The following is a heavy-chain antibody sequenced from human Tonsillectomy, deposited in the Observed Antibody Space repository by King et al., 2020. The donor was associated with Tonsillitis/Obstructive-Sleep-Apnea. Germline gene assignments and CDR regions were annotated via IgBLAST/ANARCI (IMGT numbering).Heavy chain of an antibody. CDR1: GFTFSSYA. V-gene: IGHV3-23*04. J-gene: IGHJ4*02. Sequence: VQLVESGGGLVQPGGSLRLSCAASGFTFSSYALSWVRQSPGKGREWVSAISGSGGNTYYADSVKGRFTISRDNSKNTLYLQMNSLRAEDTAVYYCAKSASGYYILDYWGQGTLVTVSS. CDR2: ISGSGGNT. CDR3: AKSASGYYILDY. D-gene: IGHD3-3*01.